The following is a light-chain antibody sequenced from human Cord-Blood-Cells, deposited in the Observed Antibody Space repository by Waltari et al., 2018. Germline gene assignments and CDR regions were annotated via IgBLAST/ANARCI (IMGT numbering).Light chain of an antibody. V-gene: IGKV4-1*01. CDR2: WAS. J-gene: IGKJ1*01. CDR1: QSVLYSSNNKTY. Sequence: DIVMTQSPDSLAVSLGERATINCKSSQSVLYSSNNKTYLAWYQQKPGQPPKRLIYWASTRESGVPDRFSGSGSGTDFTLTISSLQAEDVAVYYCQQYYSTPPTFGQGTKVEIK. CDR3: QQYYSTPPT.